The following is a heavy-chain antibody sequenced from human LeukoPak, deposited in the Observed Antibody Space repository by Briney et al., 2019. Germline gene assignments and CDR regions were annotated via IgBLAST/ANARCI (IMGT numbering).Heavy chain of an antibody. J-gene: IGHJ4*02. CDR1: GGPISSGSYY. Sequence: SETLSLTCTVSGGPISSGSYYWSWIRQPAGKGLEWIGRIYTSGSTNYNPSLKSRVTISVDTSKNQFSLKLSSVTAADTAAYYCARDLVEYYYDSSVFDYWGQGTLVTVSS. D-gene: IGHD3-22*01. CDR2: IYTSGST. V-gene: IGHV4-61*02. CDR3: ARDLVEYYYDSSVFDY.